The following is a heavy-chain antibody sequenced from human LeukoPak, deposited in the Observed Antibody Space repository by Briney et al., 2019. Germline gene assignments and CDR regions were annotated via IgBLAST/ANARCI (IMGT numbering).Heavy chain of an antibody. J-gene: IGHJ5*02. Sequence: GESLKISCKGSGYSFTSYWIGWVRQMPGKGLEWMGIIYPGDSDTRYSPSFQGQVTISADKSISTAYLQWSSLKASDTAMYYCASGRNPPGCSGGSCYSGDNWFDPWGQGTLVTVSS. CDR3: ASGRNPPGCSGGSCYSGDNWFDP. CDR2: IYPGDSDT. D-gene: IGHD2-15*01. CDR1: GYSFTSYW. V-gene: IGHV5-51*01.